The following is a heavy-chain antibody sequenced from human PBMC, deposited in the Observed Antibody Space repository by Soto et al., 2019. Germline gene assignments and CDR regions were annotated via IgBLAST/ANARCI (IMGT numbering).Heavy chain of an antibody. CDR3: ARVGGFDWCPVS. CDR1: GYTFTSHG. CDR2: VSGSNGNT. D-gene: IGHD3-9*01. Sequence: QVQLVQSGAEVKKPGASVKVSCKASGYTFTSHGISRVRQGPGQGLERMGWVSGSNGNTNYAQKLQGSVTMTTDTPTSTADMALRSLRSDDTAGYYCARVGGFDWCPVSWGQGTLVTVSS. V-gene: IGHV1-18*01. J-gene: IGHJ5*02.